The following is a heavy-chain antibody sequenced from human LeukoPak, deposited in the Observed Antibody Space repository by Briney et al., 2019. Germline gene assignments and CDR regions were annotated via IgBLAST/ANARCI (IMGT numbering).Heavy chain of an antibody. CDR2: IYYSGST. CDR3: AREDLVGATPFDY. D-gene: IGHD1-26*01. V-gene: IGHV4-59*12. J-gene: IGHJ4*02. CDR1: GGSISSYY. Sequence: PSETLSLTCTVSGGSISSYYWSWIRQPPGKGLEWIGYIYYSGSTNYNPSLKSRVTISVDTSKNQFSLKLSSVTAADTAVYYCAREDLVGATPFDYWGQGTLVTVSS.